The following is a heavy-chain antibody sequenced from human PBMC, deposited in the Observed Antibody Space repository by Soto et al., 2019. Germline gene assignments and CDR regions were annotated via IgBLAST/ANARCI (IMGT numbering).Heavy chain of an antibody. Sequence: SETLSLTCPVSGCSIRSSSYYWGWIRQPPGKGLEWIGSIYYSGTTYYNPSLKSRVTISVGTSKNQFSLRLSSVTAADTAVYYCARLSASGYDLPFYFYGMDVWGQGTTVTVSS. D-gene: IGHD5-12*01. CDR1: GCSIRSSSYY. J-gene: IGHJ6*02. CDR2: IYYSGTT. CDR3: ARLSASGYDLPFYFYGMDV. V-gene: IGHV4-39*01.